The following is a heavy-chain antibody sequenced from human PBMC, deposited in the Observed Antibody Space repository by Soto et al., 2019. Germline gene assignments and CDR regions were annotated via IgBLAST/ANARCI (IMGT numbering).Heavy chain of an antibody. CDR2: ISAYNGNT. D-gene: IGHD6-13*01. V-gene: IGHV1-18*04. J-gene: IGHJ6*02. Sequence: QVQLVQSGAEVKKPGASVKVSCKASGYTFTSYGISWVRQAPGQGLEWMGWISAYNGNTNYAQKLQGRVTMTTDTSTSTAYMELRILRSDDTAVYYCARVRSSSWYDLFIFGYYYGMDVWGQGTTVTVSS. CDR3: ARVRSSSWYDLFIFGYYYGMDV. CDR1: GYTFTSYG.